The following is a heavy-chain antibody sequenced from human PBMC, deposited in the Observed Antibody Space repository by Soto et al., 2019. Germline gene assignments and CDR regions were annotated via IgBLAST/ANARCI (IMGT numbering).Heavy chain of an antibody. CDR2: IYPGDSDT. J-gene: IGHJ6*02. CDR1: GYSFTSYW. V-gene: IGHV5-51*01. D-gene: IGHD3-3*01. CDR3: ATSGQFLEWLLPRDYYYYYGMDV. Sequence: GESLKISCKGSGYSFTSYWIGWVRQMPGKGLEWMGIIYPGDSDTRYSPSFQGQVTISADKSISTAYLQWSSLKASDTAMYYCATSGQFLEWLLPRDYYYYYGMDVWGQGTTVTVSS.